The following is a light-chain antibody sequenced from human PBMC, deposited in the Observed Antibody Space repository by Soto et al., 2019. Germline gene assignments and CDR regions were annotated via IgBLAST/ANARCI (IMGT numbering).Light chain of an antibody. CDR1: QSVSSN. Sequence: EIVMTQSPATLSVSPGERATLSCRASQSVSSNLAWYQQKPGQAPRLLIYGASTRATGIPDRFSGSGSGTDFTLTISRLEPEDVAVYYCQQYGSTRWTFGQGTKVDIK. CDR3: QQYGSTRWT. CDR2: GAS. V-gene: IGKV3-20*01. J-gene: IGKJ1*01.